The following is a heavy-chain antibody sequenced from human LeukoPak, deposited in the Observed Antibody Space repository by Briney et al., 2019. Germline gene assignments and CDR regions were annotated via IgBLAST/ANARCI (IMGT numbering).Heavy chain of an antibody. CDR2: INPNSGGT. Sequence: GASVKVSCKASGYTFIDYYMHWVRQAPGQGLEWMGWINPNSGGTNYAQKFQGRVTMTRDTSISTAYMELSRLRSDDTAVYYCARDRQVDGIHSFFPIFRAVGPIDRWGQGTLVTVSS. V-gene: IGHV1-2*02. J-gene: IGHJ5*02. CDR3: ARDRQVDGIHSFFPIFRAVGPIDR. CDR1: GYTFIDYY. D-gene: IGHD2-21*01.